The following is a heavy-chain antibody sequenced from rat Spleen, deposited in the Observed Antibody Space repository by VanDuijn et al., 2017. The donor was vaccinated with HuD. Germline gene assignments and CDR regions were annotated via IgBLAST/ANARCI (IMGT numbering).Heavy chain of an antibody. V-gene: IGHV5-22*01. CDR3: ARSVFDY. Sequence: EVQLVESGGGLVQPGRSLKLSCAVSGFTFSNSAMAWVRQAPTKGLEWVASISYEGTSTHYGDSVKGRFTISRDDAKSTLYLQMNSLRSEDTATYYCARSVFDYWGQGVMVTVSS. J-gene: IGHJ2*01. CDR1: GFTFSNSA. CDR2: ISYEGTST.